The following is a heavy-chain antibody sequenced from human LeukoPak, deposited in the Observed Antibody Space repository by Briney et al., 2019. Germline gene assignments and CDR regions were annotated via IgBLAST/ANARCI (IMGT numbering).Heavy chain of an antibody. CDR1: GFTFSSYW. Sequence: PGGSLRLPCAASGFTFSSYWMSWVRQAPGKGLEWVANIKQDGSEKYYVDSVKGRFTISRDNAKNSLYLQMNSLRAEDTAVYYCAREGGDHYYDSSGCSYHLYYFDYWGQGTLVTVSS. J-gene: IGHJ4*02. CDR3: AREGGDHYYDSSGCSYHLYYFDY. D-gene: IGHD3-22*01. V-gene: IGHV3-7*03. CDR2: IKQDGSEK.